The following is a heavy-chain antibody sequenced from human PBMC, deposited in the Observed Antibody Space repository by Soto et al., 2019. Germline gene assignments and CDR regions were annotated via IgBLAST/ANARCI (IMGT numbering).Heavy chain of an antibody. D-gene: IGHD6-6*01. V-gene: IGHV3-48*02. CDR2: ISSSSSTI. J-gene: IGHJ3*02. Sequence: GGSLRLSCAASGFTFSSYSMNWVRQAPGKGLERVSYISSSSSTIYYTDSVKGRFTISRDNAKNSLYLQMNSLRDEDTAVYYCARRYSSSEAFDIWGQGTMVTVSS. CDR3: ARRYSSSEAFDI. CDR1: GFTFSSYS.